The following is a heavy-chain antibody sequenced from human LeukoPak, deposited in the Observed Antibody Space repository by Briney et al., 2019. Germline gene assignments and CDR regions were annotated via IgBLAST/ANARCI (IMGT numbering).Heavy chain of an antibody. CDR2: ISGSGGST. D-gene: IGHD6-19*01. Sequence: PGGSLRLSCAASGFTFSSYAMSWVRQAPGKGLEWVSAISGSGGSTYYADSVKGRFTISRDNSKSTLYLQMNSLRAEDTAVYYCGESSTLAVAGTWYFDYWGQGTLVTVSS. V-gene: IGHV3-23*01. CDR1: GFTFSSYA. J-gene: IGHJ4*02. CDR3: GESSTLAVAGTWYFDY.